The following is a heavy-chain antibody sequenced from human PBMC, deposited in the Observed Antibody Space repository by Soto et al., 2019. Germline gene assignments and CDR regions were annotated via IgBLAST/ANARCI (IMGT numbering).Heavy chain of an antibody. CDR2: IWYDGSNK. CDR3: ARGGTIAAPSVTDY. Sequence: SLRLSCAASGFTFSSYGMHWVRQAPGKGLEWVAVIWYDGSNKYYADSVKGRFTISRDNSKNTLYLQMNSLRAEDTAVYYCARGGTIAAPSVTDYWGQGTLVTVSS. J-gene: IGHJ4*02. CDR1: GFTFSSYG. D-gene: IGHD6-6*01. V-gene: IGHV3-33*01.